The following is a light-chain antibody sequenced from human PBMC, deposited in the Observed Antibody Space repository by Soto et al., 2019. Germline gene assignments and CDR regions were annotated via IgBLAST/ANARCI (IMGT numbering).Light chain of an antibody. V-gene: IGKV1-5*03. J-gene: IGKJ1*01. CDR2: KAS. Sequence: DIQMTQSPSTLSASVGDRVTITGRASQSISSWLAWYQQKPGKAPKLLSYKASSLESGVPSRFSGSGSGTEFTLTISSLQPDDFATYYCQQYNSYSRTFGQGTKVEIK. CDR3: QQYNSYSRT. CDR1: QSISSW.